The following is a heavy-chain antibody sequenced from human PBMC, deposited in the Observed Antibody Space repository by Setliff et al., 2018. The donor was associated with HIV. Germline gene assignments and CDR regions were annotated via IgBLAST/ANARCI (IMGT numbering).Heavy chain of an antibody. CDR1: GYSFTSYW. CDR3: ARITSPYNNTWFPALF. CDR2: IDPRDSYP. V-gene: IGHV5-10-1*01. D-gene: IGHD3-16*01. J-gene: IGHJ4*02. Sequence: GESLKISCPGSGYSFTSYWISWVRQVPGKGLEWMGRIDPRDSYPNYSPSFQGHVTISDDKSINTAYLQWGSLQASDTAMYYCARITSPYNNTWFPALFWGQGTLVTVSS.